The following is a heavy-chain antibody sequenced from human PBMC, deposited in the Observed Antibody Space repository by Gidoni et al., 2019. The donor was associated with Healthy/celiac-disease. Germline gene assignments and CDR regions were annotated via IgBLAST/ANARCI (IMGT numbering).Heavy chain of an antibody. CDR2: IIPIFGTA. CDR1: GCTFSSYA. CDR3: ARATGYDYSNFESRYVVDV. V-gene: IGHV1-69*01. D-gene: IGHD4-4*01. J-gene: IGHJ6*02. Sequence: QVQLVQSGAEVKKPGSSVKVSCKASGCTFSSYAISWVRQAPGQGLEWMGGIIPIFGTANYAQKFQGRVTITADESTSTAYMELSSLRSEDTAVYYCARATGYDYSNFESRYVVDVWGQTTHGHRLL.